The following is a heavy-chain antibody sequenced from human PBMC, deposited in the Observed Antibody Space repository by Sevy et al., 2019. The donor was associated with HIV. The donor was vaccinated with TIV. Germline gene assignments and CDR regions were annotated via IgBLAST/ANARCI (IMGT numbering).Heavy chain of an antibody. V-gene: IGHV3-30*04. D-gene: IGHD3-22*01. CDR1: GFTFSSYA. J-gene: IGHJ4*02. CDR2: ISIDGNNK. Sequence: GGSLRLSCTASGFTFSSYAMYWVRQAPGKGLEWVAVISIDGNNKDYADSVKGRFTISRDNSKNTQYLQMNSLRAEDTAVYYCASHYYDSTGYYYPLDYWGQGTLVTVSS. CDR3: ASHYYDSTGYYYPLDY.